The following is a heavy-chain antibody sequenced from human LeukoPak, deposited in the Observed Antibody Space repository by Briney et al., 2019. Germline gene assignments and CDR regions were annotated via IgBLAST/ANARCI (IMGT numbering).Heavy chain of an antibody. J-gene: IGHJ4*02. Sequence: GRSLRLSCAASGFTFSSYAMHWVRQAPGKGLEWVAVISYDGSNKYYADSVKGRFTISRDNSKNTLYLQMNSLRAEDTAVYYCAKERGTQLWFKYYFDYWGQGTLVTVSS. D-gene: IGHD5-18*01. CDR2: ISYDGSNK. CDR3: AKERGTQLWFKYYFDY. CDR1: GFTFSSYA. V-gene: IGHV3-30-3*01.